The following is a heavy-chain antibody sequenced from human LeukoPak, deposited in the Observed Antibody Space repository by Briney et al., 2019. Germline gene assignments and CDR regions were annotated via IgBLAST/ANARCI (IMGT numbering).Heavy chain of an antibody. CDR2: ISGSGGST. D-gene: IGHD1-26*01. V-gene: IGHV3-23*01. Sequence: QPGGSLRLSCAASGFTFSSYGMSWVRQAPGKGLEWVSAISGSGGSTYYADSVKGRFTISRDNSKNTLYLQMNSLRAEDTAVYYCARGGGGSHMACYYWGQGTLVTVSS. J-gene: IGHJ4*02. CDR1: GFTFSSYG. CDR3: ARGGGGSHMACYY.